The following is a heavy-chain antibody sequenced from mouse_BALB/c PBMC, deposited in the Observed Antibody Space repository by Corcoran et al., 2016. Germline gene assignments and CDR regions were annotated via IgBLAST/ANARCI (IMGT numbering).Heavy chain of an antibody. CDR3: APRKVLYVMDY. J-gene: IGHJ4*01. Sequence: QVTLKESGPGILQPSQTLSLTCSLSGFSLSTSGMGVSWIRQPSGKGLEWLAHIYWDDDKRYNPTLKSLRTISKATSSNQVFLKITSLDTENTSTYYCAPRKVLYVMDYWGLGTSVTVSS. V-gene: IGHV8-12*01. CDR1: GFSLSTSGMG. CDR2: IYWDDDK.